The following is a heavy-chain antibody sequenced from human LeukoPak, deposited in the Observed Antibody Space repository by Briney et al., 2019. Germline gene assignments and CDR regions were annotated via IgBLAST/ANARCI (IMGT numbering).Heavy chain of an antibody. Sequence: PSETLSLTCTVSGGSISSSRYYWGWIRQPPGKGLEWIGEIYHSGSTNYDPSLKSRVTISVDKSKNQFSLKLSSVTAADTAVYYGARDKRQASGRGLDYWGQGTLVTVSS. J-gene: IGHJ4*02. D-gene: IGHD1-1*01. CDR2: IYHSGST. V-gene: IGHV4-39*07. CDR1: GGSISSSRYY. CDR3: ARDKRQASGRGLDY.